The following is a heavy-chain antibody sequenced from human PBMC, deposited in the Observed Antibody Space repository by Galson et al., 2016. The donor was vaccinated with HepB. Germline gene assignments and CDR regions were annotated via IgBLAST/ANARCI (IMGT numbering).Heavy chain of an antibody. CDR1: GFMFSGYW. V-gene: IGHV3-7*03. CDR2: INKDGSGK. Sequence: SLRLSCAASGFMFSGYWMNWVRQAPGKGLEWVPTINKDGSGKYYVDSVKGRFTISRDNTKNSLHLQMNSLRAEDTAVYYCASDIVVEPAAWGQGTLVTVPS. J-gene: IGHJ5*02. CDR3: ASDIVVEPAA. D-gene: IGHD2-2*01.